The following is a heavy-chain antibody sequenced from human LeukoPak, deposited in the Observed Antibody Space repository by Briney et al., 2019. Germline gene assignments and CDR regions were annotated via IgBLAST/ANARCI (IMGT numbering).Heavy chain of an antibody. Sequence: PSETLSLTCTVSGGSISSYYWSWIRQPPGKGLEWIGEINHSGSTNYNPSLKSRVTISVDTSKNQFSLKLSSVTAADTAVYYCASEGSSRFDYWGQGTLVTVSS. V-gene: IGHV4-34*01. CDR3: ASEGSSRFDY. CDR2: INHSGST. CDR1: GGSISSYY. J-gene: IGHJ4*02. D-gene: IGHD6-6*01.